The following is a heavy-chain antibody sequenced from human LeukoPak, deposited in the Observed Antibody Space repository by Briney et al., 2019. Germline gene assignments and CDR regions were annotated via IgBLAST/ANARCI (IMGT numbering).Heavy chain of an antibody. CDR3: ARRYPDY. CDR2: IYYSGST. CDR1: GGSISSSSYY. J-gene: IGHJ4*02. V-gene: IGHV4-39*07. Sequence: SETLSLTCTVSGGSISSSSYYWGWIRQPPGKGLEWIGSIYYSGSTYYNPSLKSRVTISVDTSKNQFSLKLSSVTAADTAVYFCARRYPDYWGQGILVTVSS. D-gene: IGHD1-14*01.